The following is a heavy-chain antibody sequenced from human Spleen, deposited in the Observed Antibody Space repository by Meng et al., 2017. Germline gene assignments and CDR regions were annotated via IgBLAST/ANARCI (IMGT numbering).Heavy chain of an antibody. V-gene: IGHV1-2*06. CDR1: GYTFTGYY. CDR3: ARVRRDTAMVYYYGMDV. J-gene: IGHJ6*02. D-gene: IGHD5-18*01. CDR2: INPNSGGT. Sequence: SVKVSCKASGYTFTGYYMHWVRQAPGQGLEWMGRINPNSGGTNNAQKFQGRVTMTRDTSISTAYMALSRLRSDDTAVYYCARVRRDTAMVYYYGMDVWGQGTTVTVSS.